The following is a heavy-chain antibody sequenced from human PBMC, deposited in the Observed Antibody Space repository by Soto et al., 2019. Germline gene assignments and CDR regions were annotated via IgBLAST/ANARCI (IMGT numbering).Heavy chain of an antibody. CDR2: IIPIFGTV. J-gene: IGHJ5*01. CDR1: GDQFRRNG. Sequence: QVQLVQSGTEVPKPGSSGQVSGRFSGDQFRRNGISWVGKVPGKGLAWMGGIIPIFGTVNYALKFLGRVTITADKSTNTAYMELSGLRPDDTGVYYCARDGGVTGMTTILDSWGQGTVVTVSP. CDR3: ARDGGVTGMTTILDS. D-gene: IGHD2-8*02. V-gene: IGHV1-69*14.